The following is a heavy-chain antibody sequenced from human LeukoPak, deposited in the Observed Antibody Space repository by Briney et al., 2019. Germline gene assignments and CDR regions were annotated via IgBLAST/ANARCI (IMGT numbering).Heavy chain of an antibody. CDR2: IYPGDSDT. CDR1: GYSFTSYW. D-gene: IGHD7-27*01. J-gene: IGHJ3*02. V-gene: IGHV5-51*01. Sequence: ESLKISCKGSGYSFTSYWIGWVRQMPGKGLEWMGIIYPGDSDTRYSPSFQGQVTISADKSISTAYLQWSSLKASDTAMYYCARVGPELTGDRKAFDIWGQGTMVTVSS. CDR3: ARVGPELTGDRKAFDI.